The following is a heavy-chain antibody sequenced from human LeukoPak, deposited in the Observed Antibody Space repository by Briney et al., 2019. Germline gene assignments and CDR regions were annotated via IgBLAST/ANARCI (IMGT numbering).Heavy chain of an antibody. J-gene: IGHJ4*02. CDR2: MNPNSVRT. CDR3: ARGRYRGDY. D-gene: IGHD1-26*01. V-gene: IGHV1-8*01. Sequence: GASVKVSCKTSGYTFTSYDINWVRQATGQGLEWMGWMNPNSVRTGLAQKFQGRVTMTRNTSINTGYMELTSLRSEDTAVYYCARGRYRGDYWGQGTLVTVSS. CDR1: GYTFTSYD.